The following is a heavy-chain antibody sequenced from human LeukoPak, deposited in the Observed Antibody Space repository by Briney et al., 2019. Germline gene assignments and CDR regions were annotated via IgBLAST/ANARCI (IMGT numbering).Heavy chain of an antibody. CDR3: AREFRYYGSGSFDY. V-gene: IGHV1-2*02. Sequence: ASVKVSCKASGYTFTGYYMHWVRQAPGQGLEWMGWINPNSGGTNYAQKFQGRVTMTRDTSISTAYMELGRLRSDDTAVYYCAREFRYYGSGSFDYWGQGTLVTVSS. CDR1: GYTFTGYY. CDR2: INPNSGGT. J-gene: IGHJ4*02. D-gene: IGHD3-10*01.